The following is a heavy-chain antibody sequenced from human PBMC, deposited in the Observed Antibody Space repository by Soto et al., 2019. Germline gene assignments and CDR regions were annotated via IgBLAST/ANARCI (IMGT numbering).Heavy chain of an antibody. CDR3: ARQVAVAGMDWFDP. J-gene: IGHJ5*02. D-gene: IGHD6-19*01. V-gene: IGHV1-3*01. Sequence: ASVKVSCKASGYTFSNSAIHWVRQAPGQRLEWMGWINAANGNTKYSEKFEGRVTITRDASASTAYMELSSLRSEDTAVYYCARQVAVAGMDWFDPWGQGTLVTVSS. CDR2: INAANGNT. CDR1: GYTFSNSA.